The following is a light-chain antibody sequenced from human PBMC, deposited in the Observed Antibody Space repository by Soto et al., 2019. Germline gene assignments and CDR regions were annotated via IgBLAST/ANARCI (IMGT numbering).Light chain of an antibody. CDR1: SSDVGAYNY. V-gene: IGLV2-14*01. CDR2: DVS. CDR3: SSYTSATTYV. J-gene: IGLJ1*01. Sequence: QSVLTKPASVSKSLGQSITISCTGTSSDVGAYNYDSWYQQYPGEAPKVIIYDVSHRPAGVSNRFSGSKSGNTASLTISGLQTQDEADYYCSSYTSATTYVFGTGTKVTVL.